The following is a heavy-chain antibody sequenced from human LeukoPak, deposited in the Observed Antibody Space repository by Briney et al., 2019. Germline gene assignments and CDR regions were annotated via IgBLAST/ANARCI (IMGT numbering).Heavy chain of an antibody. Sequence: GGSLGLSCAASGFTFSSYSMNWVRQAPGKGLEWVSSISSSSSYIYYADSVKGRFTISRDNAKNSLYLQMNSLRAEDTAVYYCARDSRMVVDYWGQGTLVTVSS. J-gene: IGHJ4*02. CDR1: GFTFSSYS. V-gene: IGHV3-21*01. CDR2: ISSSSSYI. D-gene: IGHD6-13*01. CDR3: ARDSRMVVDY.